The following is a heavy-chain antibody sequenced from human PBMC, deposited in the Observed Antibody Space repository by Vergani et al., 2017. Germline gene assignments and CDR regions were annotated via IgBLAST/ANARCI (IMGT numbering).Heavy chain of an antibody. Sequence: EVQLVESGGGVVQPGGSLRLSCAASGFTFDDYAMHWVRQAPGKGLEWVSLISGDGGSTYYADSVKGRFTISRDNSKNSLYLQMNSLRAEDTAVYYCAKEPPSYYDFWSGYPTVWGQGTLVTVSS. CDR2: ISGDGGST. CDR3: AKEPPSYYDFWSGYPTV. D-gene: IGHD3-3*01. V-gene: IGHV3-43*02. CDR1: GFTFDDYA. J-gene: IGHJ4*02.